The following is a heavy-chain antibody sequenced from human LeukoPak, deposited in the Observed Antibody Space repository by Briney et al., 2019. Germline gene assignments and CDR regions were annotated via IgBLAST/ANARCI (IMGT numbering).Heavy chain of an antibody. Sequence: SETLSLTCTVSGGSISSSSYYWGWIRQPPGKGQEWIGSIYYSGSTYYNPSLKSRVTISVDTSKNQFSLKLSSVTAADTAVYYCARAVVAATFYYYYYYMDVWGKGTTVTVSS. CDR3: ARAVVAATFYYYYYYMDV. CDR1: GGSISSSSYY. CDR2: IYYSGST. V-gene: IGHV4-39*01. J-gene: IGHJ6*03. D-gene: IGHD2-15*01.